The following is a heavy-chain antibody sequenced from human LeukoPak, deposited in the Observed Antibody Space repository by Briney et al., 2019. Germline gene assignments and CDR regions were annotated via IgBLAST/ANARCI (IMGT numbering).Heavy chain of an antibody. V-gene: IGHV3-74*01. CDR2: INTDGGRT. D-gene: IGHD3-3*01. CDR1: GFRFSGYW. Sequence: GGSLRLSCAASGFRFSGYWMHWVRQAPGKGLVWVSLINTDGGRTAYADSVKGRFTISRDNAKNSLYLQMNSLRAEDTAVYYCARDPPATIFGVAKYYFDYWGQGTLVTVSS. J-gene: IGHJ4*02. CDR3: ARDPPATIFGVAKYYFDY.